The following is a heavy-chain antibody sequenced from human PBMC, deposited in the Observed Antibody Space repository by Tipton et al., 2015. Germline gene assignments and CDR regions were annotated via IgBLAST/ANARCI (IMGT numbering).Heavy chain of an antibody. D-gene: IGHD1-26*01. CDR2: IYPGDSDT. CDR1: GYSFTSYW. CDR3: ARLVGALTETNWFDP. Sequence: VQLVQSGAEVKKPGESLKISCKGSGYSFTSYWIGWVRQMPGKGLEWMGIIYPGDSDTRYSPSFQGQVTISADKSISIVYLQWSSLKASDTAMYYCARLVGALTETNWFDPWGQGTLVTVSS. J-gene: IGHJ5*02. V-gene: IGHV5-51*01.